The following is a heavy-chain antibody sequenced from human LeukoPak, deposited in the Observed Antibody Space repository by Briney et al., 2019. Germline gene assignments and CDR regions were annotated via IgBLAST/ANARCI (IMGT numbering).Heavy chain of an antibody. CDR1: GLPIGDFA. CDR2: ISGDGVST. Sequence: GGSLRLSCVASGLPIGDFAMHWVRQAPGKGLEWVSLISGDGVSTFYADSVKGRFSVSRDNSKNSLSLEMNSLRTEDTAMYYCARESGKFDYWGQGTLVAVSS. CDR3: ARESGKFDY. J-gene: IGHJ4*02. V-gene: IGHV3-43*02.